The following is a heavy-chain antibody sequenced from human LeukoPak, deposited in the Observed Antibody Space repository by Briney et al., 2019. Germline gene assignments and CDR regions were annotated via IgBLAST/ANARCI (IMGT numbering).Heavy chain of an antibody. Sequence: PSETLSLTCTVSGGSISSGSYYWSWIRQPAGKGQEWIGRIYTSGSTNYNPSLKSRVTISVDTSKNQFSLKLSSVTAADTAVYYCARDRYYYDSSGYHLPYYFDYWGQGTLVTVSS. V-gene: IGHV4-61*02. CDR3: ARDRYYYDSSGYHLPYYFDY. D-gene: IGHD3-22*01. J-gene: IGHJ4*02. CDR1: GGSISSGSYY. CDR2: IYTSGST.